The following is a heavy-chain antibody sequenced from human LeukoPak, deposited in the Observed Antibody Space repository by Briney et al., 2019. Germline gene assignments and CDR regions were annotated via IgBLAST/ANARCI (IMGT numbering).Heavy chain of an antibody. D-gene: IGHD1-26*01. J-gene: IGHJ3*02. V-gene: IGHV4-4*07. CDR3: AREVGSTGRALDI. CDR1: GDSISSYF. CDR2: ISTSGTT. Sequence: SETLSLTCTVSGDSISSYFWSWIRQPAGKGLEWIGRISTSGTTNYNPSLKSRLAMSLDTSKHQFSLNLTSVTAADTAVYYCAREVGSTGRALDIWGLGTVVAVSS.